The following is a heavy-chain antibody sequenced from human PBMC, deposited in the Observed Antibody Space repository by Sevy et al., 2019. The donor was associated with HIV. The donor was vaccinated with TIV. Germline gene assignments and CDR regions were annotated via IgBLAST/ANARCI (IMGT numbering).Heavy chain of an antibody. V-gene: IGHV4-31*03. CDR1: GGSISSGGYY. D-gene: IGHD5-18*01. Sequence: SETLSLTCTVSGGSISSGGYYWSWIRQHPGKGLEWIGYIYYSGSTYYNPSLKSRVTISVDTSKSQFSLKLSSVTAADTAVYYCASSHTTKESQLWLFYWGQGTLVTVSS. CDR2: IYYSGST. J-gene: IGHJ4*02. CDR3: ASSHTTKESQLWLFY.